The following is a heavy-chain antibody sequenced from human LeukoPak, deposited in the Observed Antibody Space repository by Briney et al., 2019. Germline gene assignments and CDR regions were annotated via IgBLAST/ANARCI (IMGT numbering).Heavy chain of an antibody. Sequence: GGSLRLSCAASGFTFSSYAMSWVRQAPGKGLEWASAISGSGGSTYYADSVKGRFTISRDNSKNTLYLQMNSLRAEDTAVYYCAKELPYYYDSSGYRDYWGQGTLVTVSS. D-gene: IGHD3-22*01. CDR2: ISGSGGST. J-gene: IGHJ4*02. CDR3: AKELPYYYDSSGYRDY. CDR1: GFTFSSYA. V-gene: IGHV3-23*01.